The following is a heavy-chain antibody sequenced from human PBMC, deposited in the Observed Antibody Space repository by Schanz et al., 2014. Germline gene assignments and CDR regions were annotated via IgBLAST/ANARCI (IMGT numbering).Heavy chain of an antibody. CDR3: VRDAGSPFGDLHDMDV. Sequence: QVQLVQSGGEVKKPGASATVSCKASGYTFNNHGISWVRQAPGQGLEWMGWISVYHGHTNYAEKVHGRVTMTTDTATSTAYMELRSMIPDDTATDYCVRDAGSPFGDLHDMDVWGHGTSVTASS. CDR1: GYTFNNHG. J-gene: IGHJ6*02. D-gene: IGHD3-10*01. CDR2: ISVYHGHT. V-gene: IGHV1-18*01.